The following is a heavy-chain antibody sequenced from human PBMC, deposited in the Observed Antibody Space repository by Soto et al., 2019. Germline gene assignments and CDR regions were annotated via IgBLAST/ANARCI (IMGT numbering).Heavy chain of an antibody. V-gene: IGHV4-31*03. CDR1: GGSISSGGYY. J-gene: IGHJ4*02. Sequence: SETLSLTCTVSGGSISSGGYYRSWIRQHPGKGLEWIGYIYYSGSTYYNPSLKSRVTISVDTSKNQFSLKLSSVTAADTAVYYCARQDYDILTGYTFDYWGQGTLVTVSS. CDR2: IYYSGST. D-gene: IGHD3-9*01. CDR3: ARQDYDILTGYTFDY.